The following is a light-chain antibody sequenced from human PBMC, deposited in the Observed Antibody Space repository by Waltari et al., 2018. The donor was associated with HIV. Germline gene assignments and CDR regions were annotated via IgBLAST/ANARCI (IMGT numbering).Light chain of an antibody. V-gene: IGLV7-43*01. CDR1: TGAVTSDYY. Sequence: QTVVTQEPSLTVSPGGTVTLTCASSTGAVTSDYYANWFQQKPGQAPRPLIYDIDPKHSWPPARFSGSLLGGKAALTPSAVQPEDEAEYYCLLYYGGAWVFGGGTKLTVL. J-gene: IGLJ3*02. CDR2: DID. CDR3: LLYYGGAWV.